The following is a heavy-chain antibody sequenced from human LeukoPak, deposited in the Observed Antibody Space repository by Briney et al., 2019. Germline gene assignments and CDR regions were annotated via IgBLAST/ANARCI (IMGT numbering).Heavy chain of an antibody. D-gene: IGHD3-9*01. CDR3: AKGSGFLGGYYFDY. V-gene: IGHV3-7*03. J-gene: IGHJ4*02. Sequence: PGGSLRLSCAASGFTFSSYCMSWVRQAPGKGLEWVAQIKQDGSEKYYVDSVKGRFTISRDNAKNSLYLQMNSLRGEDTAVYYCAKGSGFLGGYYFDYWGQGTLVTVSS. CDR2: IKQDGSEK. CDR1: GFTFSSYC.